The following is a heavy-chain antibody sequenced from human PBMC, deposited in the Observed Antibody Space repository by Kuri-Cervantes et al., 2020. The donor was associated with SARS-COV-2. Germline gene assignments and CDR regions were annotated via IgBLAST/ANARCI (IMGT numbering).Heavy chain of an antibody. D-gene: IGHD6-19*01. J-gene: IGHJ4*02. CDR1: GFSFSSYS. V-gene: IGHV3-21*04. CDR2: ISSSSSYI. CDR3: ARDEQWLVDY. Sequence: ETLSLTCAASGFSFSSYSMNWVRQAPGKGLEWVSSISSSSSYIYYADSVKGRFTISRDNAKNSLYLQMNSLRSDDTAVYYCARDEQWLVDYWGQGTLVTVSS.